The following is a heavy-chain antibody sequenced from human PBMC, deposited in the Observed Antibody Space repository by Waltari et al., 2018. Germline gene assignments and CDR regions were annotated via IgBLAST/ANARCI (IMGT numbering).Heavy chain of an antibody. D-gene: IGHD2-2*01. V-gene: IGHV4-34*01. CDR1: GGSFRDYY. CDR3: ARGTRRRATPAYYYYYYMDV. Sequence: QVQLQQWGAGLLKPSETLSLTCAVHGGSFRDYYWGWCRHPPGKGLEWIGEMNHRGSANHKPSLKSRVTISVDTSKNQFSLRLTSVTAADTAVYYCARGTRRRATPAYYYYYYMDVWGKGTTVTVSS. CDR2: MNHRGSA. J-gene: IGHJ6*03.